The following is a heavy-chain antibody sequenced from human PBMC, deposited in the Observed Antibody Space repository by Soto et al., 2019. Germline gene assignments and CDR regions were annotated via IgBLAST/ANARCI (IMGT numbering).Heavy chain of an antibody. D-gene: IGHD1-26*01. V-gene: IGHV3-48*01. CDR3: AREVGATWYLDY. CDR2: ISSGSSTI. J-gene: IGHJ4*02. CDR1: GFTFSSYS. Sequence: EVQLVESGGGLVQPGGSLRVSCAASGFTFSSYSMNWVRQAPGKGLEWVSYISSGSSTIYYADSVKGRFTISRDNAKNSLYLQMNSLRGEDTAVYYCAREVGATWYLDYWGQGTLVTVSS.